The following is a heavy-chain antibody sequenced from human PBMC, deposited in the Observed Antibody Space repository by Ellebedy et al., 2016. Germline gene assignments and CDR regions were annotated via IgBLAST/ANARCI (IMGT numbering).Heavy chain of an antibody. J-gene: IGHJ4*02. Sequence: ASVKVSCKTSGGAFNTYAITWVRQAPGQGLEWMGWISAYNGNTNYAQKLQGRVTMTTDTSTSTAYMELRSLRSDDTAVYYCARDPGYYGVDYWGQGTLVTVSS. CDR3: ARDPGYYGVDY. CDR1: GGAFNTYA. CDR2: ISAYNGNT. V-gene: IGHV1-18*01. D-gene: IGHD3-10*01.